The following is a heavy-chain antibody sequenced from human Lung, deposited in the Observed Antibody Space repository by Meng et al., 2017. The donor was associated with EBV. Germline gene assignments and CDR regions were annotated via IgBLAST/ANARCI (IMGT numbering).Heavy chain of an antibody. D-gene: IGHD6-13*01. CDR1: GGSISSSNW. Sequence: QGQRQGSGPGLVKPSGPLTLTGAVSGGSISSSNWWSWVRQPPGKGLEWIGEIYHSGSTNYNPSLKSRVTISVDKSKNQFSLKLSSVTAADTAVYYCARARSIAAAVIDYWGQGTLVTVSS. J-gene: IGHJ4*02. CDR3: ARARSIAAAVIDY. CDR2: IYHSGST. V-gene: IGHV4-4*02.